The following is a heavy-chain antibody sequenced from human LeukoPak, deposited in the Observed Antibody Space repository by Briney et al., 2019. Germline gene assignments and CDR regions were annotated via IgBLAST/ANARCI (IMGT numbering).Heavy chain of an antibody. D-gene: IGHD2-21*02. V-gene: IGHV3-66*01. Sequence: GGSLRLSCAASGFTVSSNYMSWVRQAPRKGLEWVSVIYSGGSTYYADSVKGRFTISRDNSKNTLYLQMNSLRAEDTAVYYCARAPTGYCGGDCYFLASIDYWGQGTLVTVSS. CDR3: ARAPTGYCGGDCYFLASIDY. CDR1: GFTVSSNY. J-gene: IGHJ4*02. CDR2: IYSGGST.